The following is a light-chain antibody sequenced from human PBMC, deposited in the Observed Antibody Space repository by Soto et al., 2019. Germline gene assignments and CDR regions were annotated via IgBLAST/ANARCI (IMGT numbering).Light chain of an antibody. CDR2: AAS. J-gene: IGKJ1*01. Sequence: EMVMTQSPDTLSVSPGERATLSCRASQSVGSNLAWYQQKPGQAPRLLIYAASTRATGIPARFSGSGSGTEFFLTISSLQSEDFAVYHCQQYDSWPRTFGQGTKVDIK. CDR1: QSVGSN. V-gene: IGKV3-15*01. CDR3: QQYDSWPRT.